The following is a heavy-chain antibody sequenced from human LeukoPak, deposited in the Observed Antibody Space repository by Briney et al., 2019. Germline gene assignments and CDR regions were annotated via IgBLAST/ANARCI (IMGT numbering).Heavy chain of an antibody. V-gene: IGHV3-30*18. D-gene: IGHD4-17*01. J-gene: IGHJ4*02. Sequence: GGSLRLSCAASGFTFSSYGMHWVRQAPGKGLEWVAVISYDGSNKYYADSVKGRFTISRDNSKNTLYLQMNSLRAEDTAVYYCAKDTVATVTKGVSDYWGQGTPVTVSS. CDR3: AKDTVATVTKGVSDY. CDR1: GFTFSSYG. CDR2: ISYDGSNK.